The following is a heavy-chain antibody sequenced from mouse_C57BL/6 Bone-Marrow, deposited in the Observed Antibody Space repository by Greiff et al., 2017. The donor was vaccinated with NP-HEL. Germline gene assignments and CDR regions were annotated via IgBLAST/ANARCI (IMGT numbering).Heavy chain of an antibody. CDR1: GYTFTDYY. D-gene: IGHD1-1*01. CDR3: ARETTPWYFDV. V-gene: IGHV1-26*01. J-gene: IGHJ1*03. Sequence: EVQLKQSGPELVKPGASVKISCKASGYTFTDYYMNWVKQSHGKSLEWIGDINPNNGGTSYNQKFKGKATLTVDKSSSTAYMELRSLTSEDSAVYYCARETTPWYFDVWGTGTTVTVSS. CDR2: INPNNGGT.